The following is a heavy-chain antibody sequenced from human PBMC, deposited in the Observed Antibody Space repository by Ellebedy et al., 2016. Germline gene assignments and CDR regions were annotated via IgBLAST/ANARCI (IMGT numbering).Heavy chain of an antibody. CDR2: ISYTGRT. CDR1: GGSISTGSYY. J-gene: IGHJ4*02. V-gene: IGHV4-39*07. D-gene: IGHD6-19*01. CDR3: ARDFGVAGTLGY. Sequence: SETLSLTFTVSGGSISTGSYYWGWIRQPPGKGLEWIAYISYTGRTYYNPSLKSRVTISVDKSKNQFSLKLSSVTAADTAVYYCARDFGVAGTLGYWGQGTLVTVSS.